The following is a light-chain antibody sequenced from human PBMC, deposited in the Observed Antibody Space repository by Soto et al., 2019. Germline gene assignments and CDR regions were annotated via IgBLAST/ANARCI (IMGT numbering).Light chain of an antibody. CDR1: TSNIGSNT. CDR2: SNN. CDR3: AAWDDSLNVHV. Sequence: LTHPPSASGTPGQRVTISCSGSTSNIGSNTVNWYQQLPGTAPKLLIYSNNQRPSGVPDRFSGSKSGTSASLAISGLQSEDEADYYCAAWDDSLNVHVFGTGTKVTVL. J-gene: IGLJ1*01. V-gene: IGLV1-44*01.